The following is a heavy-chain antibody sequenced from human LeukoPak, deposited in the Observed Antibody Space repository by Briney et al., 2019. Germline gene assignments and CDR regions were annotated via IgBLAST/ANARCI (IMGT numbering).Heavy chain of an antibody. CDR1: GFTFSSYG. CDR2: IWYDGSNK. J-gene: IGHJ4*02. CDR3: AKDQGATISVFDY. D-gene: IGHD5-24*01. Sequence: GRSLRLSCAASGFTFSSYGMHWVRQAPGKGLEWVAVIWYDGSNKYYADSVKGRFTISRDNSKNTLYLQMNSLRVEDTAVYYCAKDQGATISVFDYWGQGTLVTVSS. V-gene: IGHV3-33*06.